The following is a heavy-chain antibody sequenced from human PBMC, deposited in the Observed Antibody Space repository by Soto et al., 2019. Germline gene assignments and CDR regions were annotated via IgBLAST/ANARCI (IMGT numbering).Heavy chain of an antibody. J-gene: IGHJ6*02. CDR1: GYNFDSYW. D-gene: IGHD2-2*01. CDR2: IDPIDSYT. Sequence: GASLKISCQGSGYNFDSYWISWVRQMPGKGLEWMGRIDPIDSYTNYSPSFQGHVTISADKSISTAYLQWSSLKASDTAMYYCARRYCSSASCPRNYYGMDVWGQGTTVTVSS. V-gene: IGHV5-10-1*01. CDR3: ARRYCSSASCPRNYYGMDV.